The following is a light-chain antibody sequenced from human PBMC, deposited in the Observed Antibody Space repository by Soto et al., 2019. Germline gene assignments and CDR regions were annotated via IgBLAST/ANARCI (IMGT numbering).Light chain of an antibody. CDR3: AAWDDSLNGVV. CDR1: RSNIGSNS. CDR2: NDY. V-gene: IGLV1-44*01. J-gene: IGLJ3*02. Sequence: QSVLTQPPSASGTPGQRVTISCSGSRSNIGSNSVNWYQQLPGAAPKLLIYNDYQRPSGVPDRFSGSRSGTSAYLAISGLQSEDEVNYHCAAWDDSLNGVVFGGGTKVTVL.